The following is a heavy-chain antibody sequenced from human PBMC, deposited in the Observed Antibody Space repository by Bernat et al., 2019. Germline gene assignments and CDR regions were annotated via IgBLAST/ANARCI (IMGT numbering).Heavy chain of an antibody. V-gene: IGHV3-74*01. CDR3: ERGSYDSSGYYEIYKIYYYYDGMDV. J-gene: IGHJ6*02. D-gene: IGHD3-22*01. CDR1: GFSFSSYW. CDR2: INSDGSST. Sequence: EVQLVESGGGLVQPGGFLRLSCAASGFSFSSYWMHWVRQAPGKGLVWVSRINSDGSSTSYAYSVKGRFTISRDHAKNTLYLQMNSLRAEDTDVYYCERGSYDSSGYYEIYKIYYYYDGMDVWGQGTTVTVSS.